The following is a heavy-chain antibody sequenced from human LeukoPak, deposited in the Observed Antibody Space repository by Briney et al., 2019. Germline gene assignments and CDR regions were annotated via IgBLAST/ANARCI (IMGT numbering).Heavy chain of an antibody. CDR3: ARDSGYSSGRSAMQNWYFDF. V-gene: IGHV3-20*04. Sequence: GGSLRLSCAASGFTFDDYAMSWVRHAPGKGLEWVSEMNWNGGRTAYADSVKGRFTISRDNAKNSLYLQMNSLRAEDTALYYCARDSGYSSGRSAMQNWYFDFWGRGTLVTVPS. J-gene: IGHJ2*01. D-gene: IGHD6-19*01. CDR1: GFTFDDYA. CDR2: MNWNGGRT.